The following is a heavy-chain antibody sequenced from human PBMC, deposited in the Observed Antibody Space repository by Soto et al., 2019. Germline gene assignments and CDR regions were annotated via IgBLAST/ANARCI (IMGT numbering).Heavy chain of an antibody. CDR3: AHGSGMDS. CDR2: LYSGGNA. CDR1: GFDVSSIY. J-gene: IGHJ4*02. V-gene: IGHV3-53*04. Sequence: GGSLRLSCAASGFDVSSIYMSWVRQAPDKGLEWVSSLYSGGNAYYADSVKGRFTISRHNSKNTLYLQMNSLIPEDTAVYYCAHGSGMDSWGQGTLVTVSS. D-gene: IGHD3-10*01.